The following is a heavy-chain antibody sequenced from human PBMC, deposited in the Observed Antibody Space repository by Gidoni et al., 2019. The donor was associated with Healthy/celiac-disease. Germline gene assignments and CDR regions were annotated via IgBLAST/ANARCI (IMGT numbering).Heavy chain of an antibody. CDR2: IYHSGST. V-gene: IGHV4-30-2*01. CDR1: GGSISSGGYS. CDR3: ARVWTTAGGWFDP. Sequence: QLQLQESGSGLVKPSPTLSLTCAVSGGSISSGGYSWSWIRQPPGKGLEWIGYIYHSGSTYYNPSLKSRVTISVDRSKNQFSLKLSSVTAADTAVYYCARVWTTAGGWFDPWGQGTLVTVSS. D-gene: IGHD3-3*01. J-gene: IGHJ5*02.